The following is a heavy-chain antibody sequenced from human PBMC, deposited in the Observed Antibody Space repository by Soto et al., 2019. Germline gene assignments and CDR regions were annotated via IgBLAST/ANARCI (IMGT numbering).Heavy chain of an antibody. D-gene: IGHD3-16*01. V-gene: IGHV1-18*01. CDR3: ARGGFRGNFDY. J-gene: IGHJ4*02. CDR2: ISAYNGNT. CDR1: GYTYSRYG. Sequence: ASLNLSCKGSGYTYSRYGISRGRQAPGQGLEWMGWISAYNGNTNYAQKLQGRVTMTTDTSTSTAYMELRSLRSDDTAVYYCARGGFRGNFDYWGQGTLVTVSS.